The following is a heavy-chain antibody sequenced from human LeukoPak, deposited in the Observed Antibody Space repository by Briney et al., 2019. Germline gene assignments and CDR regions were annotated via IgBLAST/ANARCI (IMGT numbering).Heavy chain of an antibody. Sequence: PGGSLRLSCAASGFTFSSYSMNWVRQAPGKGLEWVSSISSSSSSYIYYADSVKGRFTISRDNAKNSLYLQMNSLRAEDTAVYYCARDRVVVVPAASFDYWGQGTLVTVSS. J-gene: IGHJ4*02. CDR1: GFTFSSYS. V-gene: IGHV3-21*01. D-gene: IGHD2-2*01. CDR3: ARDRVVVVPAASFDY. CDR2: ISSSSSSYI.